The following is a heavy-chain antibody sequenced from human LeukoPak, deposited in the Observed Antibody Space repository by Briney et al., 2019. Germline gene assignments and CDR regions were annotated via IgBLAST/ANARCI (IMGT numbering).Heavy chain of an antibody. Sequence: GASVKVSCKASGYTFSTCAMSWVRQAAGKGLEWVSTISSSGGSTYYADSVKGRFTISRDNSKNTLYLQINSLRAEDTAVYYCAKFPKSENYFDYWGQGTLVTVSS. D-gene: IGHD3-3*01. CDR3: AKFPKSENYFDY. V-gene: IGHV3-23*01. CDR2: ISSSGGST. J-gene: IGHJ4*02. CDR1: GYTFSTCA.